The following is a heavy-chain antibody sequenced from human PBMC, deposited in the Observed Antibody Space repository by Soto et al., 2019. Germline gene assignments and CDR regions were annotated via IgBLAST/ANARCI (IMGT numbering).Heavy chain of an antibody. J-gene: IGHJ6*02. CDR3: AKEAVAGPYYYYYGMDV. Sequence: VQLLESGGGLVQPGGSLRLSCAASGFSFSSYAMSWVRQAPGKGLEWVSGISGSGGSTYYADSVKGRFTISRDKSKNTLYLQINSLRAEDTAVYYCAKEAVAGPYYYYYGMDVWGQGTTVTVSS. CDR1: GFSFSSYA. V-gene: IGHV3-23*01. CDR2: ISGSGGST. D-gene: IGHD6-19*01.